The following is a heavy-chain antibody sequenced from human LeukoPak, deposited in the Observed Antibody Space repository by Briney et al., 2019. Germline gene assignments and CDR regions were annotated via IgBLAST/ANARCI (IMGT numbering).Heavy chain of an antibody. J-gene: IGHJ4*02. Sequence: PSETLSLTCAVSDYSISSGYYWGWIRQPPGKGLEWIGSIYHSGSTYYNPSLKSRVTISVDTSKNQFSLKLSSVTAADTAVYYCARAYCSSTSCIGVDYWGQGTLVTVSS. V-gene: IGHV4-38-2*01. CDR3: ARAYCSSTSCIGVDY. CDR2: IYHSGST. CDR1: DYSISSGYY. D-gene: IGHD2-2*01.